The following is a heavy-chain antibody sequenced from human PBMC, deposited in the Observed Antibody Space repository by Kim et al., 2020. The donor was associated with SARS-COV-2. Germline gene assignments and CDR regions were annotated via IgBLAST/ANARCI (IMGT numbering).Heavy chain of an antibody. D-gene: IGHD3-22*01. CDR3: ARGYYSPTWYDSSGYPRPYFDP. V-gene: IGHV4-34*01. J-gene: IGHJ5*02. CDR2: INHSGST. CDR1: GGSFSGYY. Sequence: SETLSLTCAVYGGSFSGYYWSWIRQPPGKGLEWIGEINHSGSTNYNPSLKSRVTISVDTSKNQFSLKLSSVTAADTAVYYCARGYYSPTWYDSSGYPRPYFDPWGQGTLVTVSS.